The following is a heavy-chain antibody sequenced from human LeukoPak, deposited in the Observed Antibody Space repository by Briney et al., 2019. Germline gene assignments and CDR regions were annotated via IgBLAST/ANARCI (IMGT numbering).Heavy chain of an antibody. V-gene: IGHV1-18*01. CDR2: ISAYNGNT. CDR3: ASLGTYYYDSSGYPFDY. CDR1: GYTFTSYG. Sequence: GASVKVSCKASGYTFTSYGISWVRQAPGQGLEWMGWISAYNGNTNYAQKLQGRVTMTTDTSTSTAYMELSSLRSEDTAVYYCASLGTYYYDSSGYPFDYWGQGTLVTVSS. D-gene: IGHD3-22*01. J-gene: IGHJ4*02.